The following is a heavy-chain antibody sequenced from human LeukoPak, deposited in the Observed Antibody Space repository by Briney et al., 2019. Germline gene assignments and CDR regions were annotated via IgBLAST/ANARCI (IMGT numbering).Heavy chain of an antibody. Sequence: PGGTLRLSCAASGFTFSGYGMSWVRQAPGKGLEWVSAISGSGGSTYYADSVKGRFTISRDNSKNTLYLQMNSLRAEDTAVYYCAKESFSGSYYPSWGQGTLVTVSS. CDR2: ISGSGGST. D-gene: IGHD1-26*01. CDR3: AKESFSGSYYPS. J-gene: IGHJ5*02. V-gene: IGHV3-23*01. CDR1: GFTFSGYG.